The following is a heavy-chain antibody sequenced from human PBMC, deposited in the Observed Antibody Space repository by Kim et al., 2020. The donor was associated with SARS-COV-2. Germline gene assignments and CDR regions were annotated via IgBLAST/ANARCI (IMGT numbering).Heavy chain of an antibody. CDR2: IYYSGST. CDR3: ARHKKVLRLGELSSEFDY. Sequence: SETLSLTCTVSGGSISSSSYYWGWIRQPPGKGLEWIGSIYYSGSTYYNPSLKSRVTISVDTSKNQFSLKLSSVTAADTAVYYCARHKKVLRLGELSSEFDYWGQGTLVTVCS. J-gene: IGHJ4*02. CDR1: GGSISSSSYY. D-gene: IGHD3-16*02. V-gene: IGHV4-39*01.